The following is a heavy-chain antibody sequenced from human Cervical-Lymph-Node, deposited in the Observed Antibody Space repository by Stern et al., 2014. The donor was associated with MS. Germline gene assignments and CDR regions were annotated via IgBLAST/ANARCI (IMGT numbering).Heavy chain of an antibody. CDR3: ARGVVSNRAAATLHNLFDP. J-gene: IGHJ5*02. V-gene: IGHV1-69*09. Sequence: QVQLVQSGAEVKKPGSSVNVSCKASGGTFSISYAITWMRQAPGQGLEWMGRIIPILGLPNYAQKFQGRVTITADTSTSTAYMELSSLRSEDTAVYYCARGVVSNRAAATLHNLFDPWGQGTLVTVSS. CDR2: IIPILGLP. CDR1: GGTFSISYA. D-gene: IGHD2-15*01.